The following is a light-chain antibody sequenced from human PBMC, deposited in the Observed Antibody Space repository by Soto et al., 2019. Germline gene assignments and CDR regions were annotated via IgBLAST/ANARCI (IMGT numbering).Light chain of an antibody. J-gene: IGKJ5*01. Sequence: EIVMTQSPATLSVSPGERATLSCRASQSVSTYLACYQQKPGQAPRLLIYDASNRATGIPARFSGSGSATDFTLTISSLEPEDFAVYYCQQRSSWITFGQGTRLEIK. CDR3: QQRSSWIT. CDR1: QSVSTY. CDR2: DAS. V-gene: IGKV3-11*01.